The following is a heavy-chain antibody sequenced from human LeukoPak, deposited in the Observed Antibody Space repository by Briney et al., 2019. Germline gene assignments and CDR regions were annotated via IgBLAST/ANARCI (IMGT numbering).Heavy chain of an antibody. V-gene: IGHV4-59*12. CDR3: ARRTPRGAFDI. CDR2: IYYSGST. D-gene: IGHD3-10*01. CDR1: GGSISSYY. J-gene: IGHJ3*02. Sequence: SETLSLTCTVSGGSISSYYWSWIRQPPGKGLEWIGYIYYSGSTNYNPSLKSRVTISVDTFKNQFSLKLSSVTAADTAVYYCARRTPRGAFDIWGQGTMVTVSS.